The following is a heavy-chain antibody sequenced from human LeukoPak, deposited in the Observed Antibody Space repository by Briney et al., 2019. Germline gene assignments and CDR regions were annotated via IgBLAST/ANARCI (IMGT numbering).Heavy chain of an antibody. J-gene: IGHJ3*02. CDR1: GGSFSGYY. D-gene: IGHD6-19*01. Sequence: PSETLSLTCAVYGGSFSGYYWSWIRQPPGKGLEWIGEINHSGSTNYNPSLKSRVTISVDTSKNQFSLKLSSVTAADTAVYYCARAGQWLVFDAFDIWGQGTMVTVSS. V-gene: IGHV4-34*01. CDR3: ARAGQWLVFDAFDI. CDR2: INHSGST.